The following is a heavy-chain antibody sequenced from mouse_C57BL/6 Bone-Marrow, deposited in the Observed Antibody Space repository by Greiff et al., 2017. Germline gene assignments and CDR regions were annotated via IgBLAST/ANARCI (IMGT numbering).Heavy chain of an antibody. CDR2: IYPGGGYT. Sequence: QVQLQQSGAELVRPGTSVKMSCKASGYTFTNYWIGWAKQRPGHGLEWIGDIYPGGGYTNYNEKFKGKATLTAAKSSSTAYMQFSSLTSEDSAIYYCARMDAYYSNLFDYWGQGTTLTVSS. V-gene: IGHV1-63*01. CDR3: ARMDAYYSNLFDY. J-gene: IGHJ2*01. D-gene: IGHD2-5*01. CDR1: GYTFTNYW.